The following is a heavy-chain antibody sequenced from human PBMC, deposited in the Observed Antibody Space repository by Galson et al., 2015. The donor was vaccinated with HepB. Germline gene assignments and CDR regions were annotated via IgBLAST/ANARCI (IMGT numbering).Heavy chain of an antibody. D-gene: IGHD1-14*01. CDR3: ARDPNGGIIDY. CDR2: INPRSGDT. J-gene: IGHJ4*02. Sequence: SVKVSCKASGYTFTVYYMHWVRRAPGQRLEWMGWINPRSGDTNYAQKFQGRVTMTGDTSISTGYMELSRLTSDDTAVYYCARDPNGGIIDYWGQGTLVTVSS. V-gene: IGHV1-2*02. CDR1: GYTFTVYY.